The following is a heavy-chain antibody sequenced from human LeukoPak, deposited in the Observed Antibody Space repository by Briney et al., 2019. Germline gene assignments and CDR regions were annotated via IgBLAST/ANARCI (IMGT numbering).Heavy chain of an antibody. Sequence: GGSLRLSCAASGFSFSIYFMNWVRQAPGKGLEWVSSISRPSEYIHYADSVRGRFAISRDNSKNTLYLQMNSLRAEDTAVYYCAKDWGPYYYDSSGYYYDYWGQGTLVTVSS. CDR3: AKDWGPYYYDSSGYYYDY. CDR2: ISRPSEYI. CDR1: GFSFSIYF. V-gene: IGHV3-21*04. D-gene: IGHD3-22*01. J-gene: IGHJ4*02.